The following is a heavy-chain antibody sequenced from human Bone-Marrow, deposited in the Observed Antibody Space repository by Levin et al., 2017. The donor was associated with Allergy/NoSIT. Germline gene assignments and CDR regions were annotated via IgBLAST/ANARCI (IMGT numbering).Heavy chain of an antibody. CDR1: GFAFSNFA. V-gene: IGHV3-23*01. D-gene: IGHD3-16*02. Sequence: GESLKISCVASGFAFSNFAMSWVRQAPGKGLEWVAAFSGGTFYTRSVQGRFTISRDNSQNTLCLHMNYLRAEDTAIYYCVKEGVNVPNDGLDIWGQGTRVTVSS. CDR3: VKEGVNVPNDGLDI. CDR2: FSGGT. J-gene: IGHJ3*02.